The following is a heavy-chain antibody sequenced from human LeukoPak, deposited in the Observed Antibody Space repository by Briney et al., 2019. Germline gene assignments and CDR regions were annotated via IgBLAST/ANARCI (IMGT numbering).Heavy chain of an antibody. V-gene: IGHV1-2*02. CDR3: AAHYDFWSGYSWFDP. CDR2: INPNSGGT. CDR1: GYTFTGYY. Sequence: ASVKVSCKASGYTFTGYYMHWVRQAPGQGLEWMGWINPNSGGTNYAQKFQGRVTMTRDTSISTAYMELSRLRSDDTAVYYCAAHYDFWSGYSWFDPWGQGTLVTVSS. D-gene: IGHD3-3*01. J-gene: IGHJ5*02.